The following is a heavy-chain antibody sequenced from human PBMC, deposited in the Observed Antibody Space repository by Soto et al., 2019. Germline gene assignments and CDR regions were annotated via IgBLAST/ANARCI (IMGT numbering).Heavy chain of an antibody. V-gene: IGHV1-18*01. D-gene: IGHD6-13*01. J-gene: IGHJ4*02. Sequence: QVQLVQSGAEVKKPGASVKVCCKASGYTFTSYGMSWVRQARGQGLEWMGWIRAYTGNTNYAQKRQGIVTMTTDTSTSTAYMDLRSLRSDHTAVYYFARVIAAAVDFDDWGQGTLVTVSS. CDR3: ARVIAAAVDFDD. CDR2: IRAYTGNT. CDR1: GYTFTSYG.